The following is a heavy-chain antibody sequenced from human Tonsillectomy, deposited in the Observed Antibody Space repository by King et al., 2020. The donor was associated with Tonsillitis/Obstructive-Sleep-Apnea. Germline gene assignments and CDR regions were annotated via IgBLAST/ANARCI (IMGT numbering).Heavy chain of an antibody. D-gene: IGHD2-2*01. CDR2: IIPILGIA. Sequence: QLVQSGAEVKKPGSSVKVSCKASGGTFSSYAISWVRQAPGQGLEWMGGIIPILGIANYAQKFQGRVTITADKSTSTAYMELSSLRSEDTAVYYCASKYCRSTSCQGTSDWFDPWGQGTLVTVSS. J-gene: IGHJ5*02. CDR3: ASKYCRSTSCQGTSDWFDP. CDR1: GGTFSSYA. V-gene: IGHV1-69*10.